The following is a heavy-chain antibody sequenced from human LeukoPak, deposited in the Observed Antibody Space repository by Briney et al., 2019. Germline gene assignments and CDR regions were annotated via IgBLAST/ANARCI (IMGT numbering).Heavy chain of an antibody. CDR1: GYTLTGYY. D-gene: IGHD3-22*01. J-gene: IGHJ6*02. CDR3: ARGGRSQTRWLDYYGMDV. Sequence: ASVKVSCKASGYTLTGYYMHWVRQAPGQGLEWMGWINPNSGGTNYAQKFQGRVTMTRDTSISTAYMELSRLRSDDTAVYYCARGGRSQTRWLDYYGMDVWGQGTTVTVSS. V-gene: IGHV1-2*02. CDR2: INPNSGGT.